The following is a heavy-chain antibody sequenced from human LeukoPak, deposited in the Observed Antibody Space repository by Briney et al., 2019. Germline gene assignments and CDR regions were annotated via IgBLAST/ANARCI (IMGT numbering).Heavy chain of an antibody. CDR1: GFTFSSYS. CDR2: ISYDGSNK. Sequence: GGSLRLSCAASGFTFSSYSMNWVRQAPGKGLEWVAVISYDGSNKYYADSVKGRFTISRDNSKNTLYLQMNSLRAEDTAVYYCAKDSSGWSFIAYYFDYWGQGTLVTVSS. CDR3: AKDSSGWSFIAYYFDY. D-gene: IGHD6-19*01. J-gene: IGHJ4*02. V-gene: IGHV3-30*18.